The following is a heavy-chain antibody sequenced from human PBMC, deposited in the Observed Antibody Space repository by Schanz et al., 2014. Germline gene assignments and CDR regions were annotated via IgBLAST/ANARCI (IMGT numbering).Heavy chain of an antibody. J-gene: IGHJ6*02. CDR2: MRSKPNNYAT. CDR3: TTQQLVFNYLYGMDV. Sequence: EVQLVESGGGLVQPGGPLKLSCAASGFTFSASAMHWVRQAPGKGLEWVGHMRSKPNNYATEYAASMKGRFTISRDDAKNTTYLQMNSKKTEDKAVYYCTTQQLVFNYLYGMDVWGQGTAVAVS. V-gene: IGHV3-73*02. CDR1: GFTFSASA. D-gene: IGHD6-13*01.